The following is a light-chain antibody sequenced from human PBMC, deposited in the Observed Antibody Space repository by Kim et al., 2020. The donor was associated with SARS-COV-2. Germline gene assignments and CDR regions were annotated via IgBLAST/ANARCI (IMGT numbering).Light chain of an antibody. CDR1: TGAVTSGHY. CDR3: LLFYSDVRPV. V-gene: IGLV7-46*01. Sequence: QAVVTQEPSLTVSPGGTVTLTCGSSTGAVTSGHYPYWFQQKPGQAPRTLIYDTSNKFSWTPARFSGSLLGGKAALTLSGAQPEDEADYYCLLFYSDVRPVFGGGTQLTVL. CDR2: DTS. J-gene: IGLJ2*01.